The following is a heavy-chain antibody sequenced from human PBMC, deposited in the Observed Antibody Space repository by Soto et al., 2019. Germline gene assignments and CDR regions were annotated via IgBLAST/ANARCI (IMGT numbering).Heavy chain of an antibody. D-gene: IGHD3-22*01. Sequence: QVQLVESGGGVVQPGRSLRLSCAASGFTFSSYAMHWVRQAPGKGLEWVAVISYDGSNKYYADSVKGRFTISRDNSKNTLYLQMNSLRAEDTAVYYCAREHYYDSSGYPENYFDYWGQGTLVTVSS. CDR2: ISYDGSNK. CDR3: AREHYYDSSGYPENYFDY. V-gene: IGHV3-30-3*01. J-gene: IGHJ4*02. CDR1: GFTFSSYA.